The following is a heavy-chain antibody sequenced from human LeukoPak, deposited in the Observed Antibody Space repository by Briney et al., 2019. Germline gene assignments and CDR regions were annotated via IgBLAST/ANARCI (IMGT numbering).Heavy chain of an antibody. CDR2: MSDSGNII. CDR3: ARGCSSSSCADY. J-gene: IGHJ4*02. V-gene: IGHV3-11*04. D-gene: IGHD6-13*01. CDR1: GFNLNDYY. Sequence: GGSLRLSCEASGFNLNDYYMNWIRQAPGKGLEWVSYMSDSGNIIYYADSVKGRFTISRDSAKKSLYLQMNSLRADDTAVYFCARGCSSSSCADYWGQGTLVTVSS.